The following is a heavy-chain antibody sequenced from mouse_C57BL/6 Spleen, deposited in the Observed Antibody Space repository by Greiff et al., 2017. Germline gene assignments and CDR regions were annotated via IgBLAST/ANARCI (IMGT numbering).Heavy chain of an antibody. J-gene: IGHJ2*01. CDR2: ISNGGGST. D-gene: IGHD4-1*01. V-gene: IGHV5-12*01. Sequence: DVQLVESGEGLVQPGGSLKLSCAASGFTFSDYYMYWVRQTPEKRLEWVAYISNGGGSTYYPDTVKGRFTISRDNAKNTLYLQMSRLKSEDTAMYYCARQGELGRYIDYWGQGTTLTVSS. CDR3: ARQGELGRYIDY. CDR1: GFTFSDYY.